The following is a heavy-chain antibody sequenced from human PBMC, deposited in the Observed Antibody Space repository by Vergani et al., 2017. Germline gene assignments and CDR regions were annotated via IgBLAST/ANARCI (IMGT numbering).Heavy chain of an antibody. Sequence: QVQLVQSGAEVKKPGASVKVSCKASGYTFTSYAMHWVRQAPGQRLEWMGWINAGNGNTKYSQKFQGRVTITRDTSASTAYMELSSLRSEDTAVYYCAREGFYDYVWGSYRLRGAYYFDDWGQGTLVTVSS. J-gene: IGHJ4*02. CDR3: AREGFYDYVWGSYRLRGAYYFDD. CDR1: GYTFTSYA. V-gene: IGHV1-3*01. D-gene: IGHD3-16*02. CDR2: INAGNGNT.